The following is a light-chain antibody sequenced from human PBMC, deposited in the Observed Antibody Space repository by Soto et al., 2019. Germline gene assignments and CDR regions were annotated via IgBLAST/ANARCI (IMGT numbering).Light chain of an antibody. Sequence: QSALTQPPSASGSPGLSVAISCTGTSSDVGGYNYVSWYQQHPGKAPKLMIYEVNKRPSGVPDRFSGSKSGNTASLTVSGLQAEDKADYYCSSYAGSSNVFGTGTKLTVL. V-gene: IGLV2-8*01. J-gene: IGLJ1*01. CDR1: SSDVGGYNY. CDR3: SSYAGSSNV. CDR2: EVN.